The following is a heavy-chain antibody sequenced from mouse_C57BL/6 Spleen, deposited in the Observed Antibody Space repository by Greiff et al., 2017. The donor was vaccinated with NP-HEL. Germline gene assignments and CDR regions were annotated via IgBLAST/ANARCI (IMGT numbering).Heavy chain of an antibody. CDR2: IDPENGDP. CDR1: GFNIKDDY. Sequence: VQLQQSGAELVRPGASVKLSCTASGFNIKDDYMHWVKQRPEQGLEWIGWIDPENGDPEYASKFQGKATITADTSSNTAYLQLSSLTSEDTAVYYCTTGGAYYSNSNYYAMDYWGQGTSVTVSS. CDR3: TTGGAYYSNSNYYAMDY. D-gene: IGHD2-5*01. V-gene: IGHV14-4*01. J-gene: IGHJ4*01.